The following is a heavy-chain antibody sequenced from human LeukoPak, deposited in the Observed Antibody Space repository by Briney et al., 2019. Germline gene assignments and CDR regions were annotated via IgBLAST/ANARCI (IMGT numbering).Heavy chain of an antibody. CDR2: IYYSGST. CDR1: GGSISSSSYY. D-gene: IGHD1-26*01. CDR3: ARDLYSGSQSNWFDP. Sequence: PSEALSLTCTVSGGSISSSSYYWGWIRQPPGKGLEWIGSIYYSGSTYYNPSLKSRVTISVDTSKNQFSLTLSSVTAADTAVYYCARDLYSGSQSNWFDPWGQGTLVTVSS. V-gene: IGHV4-39*07. J-gene: IGHJ5*02.